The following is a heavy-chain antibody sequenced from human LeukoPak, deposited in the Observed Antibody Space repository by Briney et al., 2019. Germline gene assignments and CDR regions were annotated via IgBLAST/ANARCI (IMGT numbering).Heavy chain of an antibody. D-gene: IGHD6-19*01. Sequence: PSETLSLTCTVSGGSISSYYWTWIRQPAGKGLEWIGRIYTSGSTNYNPSLKSRVTMSVDTSKNQFPLKLSSVTAADTAVYYCARDRDSSGYYDAFDMWGQRTMVTVSS. CDR3: ARDRDSSGYYDAFDM. V-gene: IGHV4-4*07. J-gene: IGHJ3*02. CDR2: IYTSGST. CDR1: GGSISSYY.